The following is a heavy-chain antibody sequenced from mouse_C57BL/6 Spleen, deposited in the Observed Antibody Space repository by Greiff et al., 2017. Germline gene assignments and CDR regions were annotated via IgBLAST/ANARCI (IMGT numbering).Heavy chain of an antibody. CDR1: GFSLTGYG. V-gene: IGHV2-2*01. Sequence: VMLVESGPGLVQPSQSLSITCTVSGFSLTGYGVHWVRQSPGKGLEWLGVIWSGGSTDYNAAFISRLSISKDNSKSQVFFKMNSLQADDTAIYYCARGQLRLRAMDYWGQGTSVTVSS. D-gene: IGHD3-2*02. J-gene: IGHJ4*01. CDR3: ARGQLRLRAMDY. CDR2: IWSGGST.